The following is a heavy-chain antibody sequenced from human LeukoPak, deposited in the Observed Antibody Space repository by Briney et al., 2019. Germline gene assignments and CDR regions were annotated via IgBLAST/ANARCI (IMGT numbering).Heavy chain of an antibody. Sequence: ASVKVSCKASGYTFTGYYMHWVRQAPGQGLEWMGRINPNSGGTNYAQKFQGRVTMTRGTSISTAYMELSRLRSDDTAVYYCATLGYCSGGSCYPTFDYWGQGTLVTVSS. V-gene: IGHV1-2*06. CDR2: INPNSGGT. J-gene: IGHJ4*02. CDR3: ATLGYCSGGSCYPTFDY. D-gene: IGHD2-15*01. CDR1: GYTFTGYY.